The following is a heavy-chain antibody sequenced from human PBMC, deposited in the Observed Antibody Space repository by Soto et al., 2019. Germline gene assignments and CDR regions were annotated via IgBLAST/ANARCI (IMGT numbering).Heavy chain of an antibody. Sequence: QVQLVQSGAEAKKPGSSVKVSCKASGGTFSSYAISWVRQAPGQGLEWMGGIIPIFGTANYAQKFQGRVTITADKSTSTAYMELSSLRSEDTAVYYCARGPGYCSGGSCYFYDSSGYFPYYFDYWGQGTLVTVSS. V-gene: IGHV1-69*06. CDR1: GGTFSSYA. CDR2: IIPIFGTA. D-gene: IGHD2-15*01. J-gene: IGHJ4*02. CDR3: ARGPGYCSGGSCYFYDSSGYFPYYFDY.